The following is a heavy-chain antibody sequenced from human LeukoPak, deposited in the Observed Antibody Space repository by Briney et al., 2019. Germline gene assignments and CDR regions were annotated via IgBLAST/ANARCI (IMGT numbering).Heavy chain of an antibody. CDR1: GFTFSSYS. Sequence: GGSLRLSCAASGFTFSSYSMNRVRQAPGKGLEWVSSISSSSSYIYYADSVKGRFTISRDNAKNSLYLQMNSLRAEDTAVYYCARISVAGTLSWFDPWGQGTLVTVSS. V-gene: IGHV3-21*01. CDR2: ISSSSSYI. D-gene: IGHD6-19*01. CDR3: ARISVAGTLSWFDP. J-gene: IGHJ5*02.